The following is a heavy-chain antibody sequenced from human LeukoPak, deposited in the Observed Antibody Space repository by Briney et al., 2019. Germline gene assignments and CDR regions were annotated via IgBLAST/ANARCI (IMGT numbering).Heavy chain of an antibody. J-gene: IGHJ4*02. V-gene: IGHV3-23*01. CDR3: ARGIRAGYYFDY. CDR2: ISGSGDNT. CDR1: GFTFSSYA. D-gene: IGHD3-10*01. Sequence: GGSLRLSCAASGFTFSSYAMSWVRQAPGKGLEWVSGISGSGDNTYYADSVKGRFTISRDNSKNTLYLQMNSLRAEDTAVYYCARGIRAGYYFDYWGQGTLVTVSS.